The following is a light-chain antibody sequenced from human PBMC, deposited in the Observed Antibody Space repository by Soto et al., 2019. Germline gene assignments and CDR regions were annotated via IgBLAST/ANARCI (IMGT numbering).Light chain of an antibody. CDR3: QLYYSGM. CDR2: AAS. J-gene: IGKJ1*01. Sequence: EIVLTQSPGTLSLSPGVRANLSCRDSQSVDSNYLGWYQQKPGQAPRLLIYAASSRATGIPDRFSGGGSGTDFTLTISRLEPEDFAVYYCQLYYSGMFGQGTKVEIK. V-gene: IGKV3-20*01. CDR1: QSVDSNY.